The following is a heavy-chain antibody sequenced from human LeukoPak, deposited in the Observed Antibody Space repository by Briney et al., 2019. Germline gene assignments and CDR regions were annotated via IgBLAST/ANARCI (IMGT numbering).Heavy chain of an antibody. D-gene: IGHD4-17*01. CDR1: GGSISSDDYY. J-gene: IGHJ4*02. CDR2: VRTCRTT. V-gene: IGHV4-61*02. CDR3: ARGVTFGHGAMFDY. Sequence: SETLSLTCTVSGGSISSDDYYWTWMRQPAGKGLEWIGRVRTCRTTDFNPSLKSRVPISLVTSKNQFSHELPAVTAHDTAVYFCARGVTFGHGAMFDYWGQGTLVTVSP.